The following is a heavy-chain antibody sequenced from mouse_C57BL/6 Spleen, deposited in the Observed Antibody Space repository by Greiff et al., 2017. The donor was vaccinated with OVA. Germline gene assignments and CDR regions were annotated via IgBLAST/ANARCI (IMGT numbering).Heavy chain of an antibody. CDR3: TRVIYCFDY. Sequence: QVHVKQSGAELVRPGASVTLSCKASGYTFTDYEMHWVKQTPVHGLEWIGAIDPETGGTAYNQKFKGKAILTADKSSSTAYMELRSLTSEDSAVYYCTRVIYCFDYWGQGTTLTVSS. J-gene: IGHJ2*01. V-gene: IGHV1-15*01. CDR1: GYTFTDYE. CDR2: IDPETGGT.